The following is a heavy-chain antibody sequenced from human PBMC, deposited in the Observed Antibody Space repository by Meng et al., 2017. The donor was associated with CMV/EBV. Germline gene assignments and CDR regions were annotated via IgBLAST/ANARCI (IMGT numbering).Heavy chain of an antibody. J-gene: IGHJ3*01. CDR2: INPNSGST. CDR1: GYIFTAYY. V-gene: IGHV1-2*02. CDR3: ARTYTANDPFDF. D-gene: IGHD5-18*01. Sequence: ASVQVSCKASGYIFTAYYIYWLRQAPEQGREWMGWINPNSGSTHYAQKFRGRVTVTRDASISTAFMELSSLRSDDTAVYYCARTYTANDPFDFWGQGTMVTVSS.